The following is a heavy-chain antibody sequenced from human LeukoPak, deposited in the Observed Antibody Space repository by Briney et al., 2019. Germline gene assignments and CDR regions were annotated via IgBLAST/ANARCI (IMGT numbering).Heavy chain of an antibody. CDR2: INPSGGST. D-gene: IGHD6-13*01. J-gene: IGHJ4*02. CDR3: ARASRLRYSSSLTF. Sequence: ASMKVSCKASGYTFTSYGISWVRQAPGQGLEWMGIINPSGGSTSYAQKFQGRVTMTRDTSTSTVYMELSSLRSEDTAVYYCARASRLRYSSSLTFWGQGTLVTVSS. V-gene: IGHV1-46*01. CDR1: GYTFTSYG.